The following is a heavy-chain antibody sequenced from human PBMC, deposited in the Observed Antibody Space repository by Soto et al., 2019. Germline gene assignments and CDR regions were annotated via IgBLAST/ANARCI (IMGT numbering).Heavy chain of an antibody. Sequence: GGSLRLSCAASGFTFSKAWMSWVRQAPGKGREWVGRIKSKTNGETTDYAAPVKGRFTNSRDDSKNTLYLQMNGLKTEDTAVYYCTTDTWLLLGYWGQGTLVTVSS. CDR1: GFTFSKAW. CDR3: TTDTWLLLGY. D-gene: IGHD3-22*01. CDR2: IKSKTNGETT. V-gene: IGHV3-15*01. J-gene: IGHJ4*02.